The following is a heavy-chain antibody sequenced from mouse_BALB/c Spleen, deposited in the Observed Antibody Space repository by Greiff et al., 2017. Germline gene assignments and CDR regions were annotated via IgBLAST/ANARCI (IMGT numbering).Heavy chain of an antibody. CDR2: ISSGGST. V-gene: IGHV5-6-5*01. D-gene: IGHD2-4*01. CDR1: GFTFSSYA. Sequence: EVQGVESGGGLVKPGGSLKLSCAASGFTFSSYAMSWVRQTPEKRLEWVASISSGGSTYYPDSVKGRFTISRDNARNILYLQMSSLRSEDTAMYYCARDWDYEGYFDYWGQGTTLTVSS. CDR3: ARDWDYEGYFDY. J-gene: IGHJ2*01.